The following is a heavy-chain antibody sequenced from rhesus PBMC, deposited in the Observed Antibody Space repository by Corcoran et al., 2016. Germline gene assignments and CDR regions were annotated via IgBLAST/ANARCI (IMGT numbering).Heavy chain of an antibody. CDR3: ASFFLVDY. D-gene: IGHD3-3*01. CDR2: IYGSGGGT. CDR1: GCSISDDYY. V-gene: IGHV4-106*01. Sequence: QVQLQESGPGLVKPSETLSLTCAVSGCSISDDYYWSWIRQPPGKGLEWIWYIYGSGGGTYYNPSLKNRVAISIDTSTNQFSLKLSSVAAADTAVYYCASFFLVDYWGQGVLVTVSS. J-gene: IGHJ4*01.